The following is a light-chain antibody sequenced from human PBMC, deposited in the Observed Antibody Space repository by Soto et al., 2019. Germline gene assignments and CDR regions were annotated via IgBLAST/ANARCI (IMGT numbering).Light chain of an antibody. V-gene: IGLV1-51*01. J-gene: IGLJ2*01. CDR3: GTWDSSLSAVV. CDR1: SSNIGNNY. Sequence: QSVSTQPTSVSAAPGQKVTISCSGSSSNIGNNYVSWYQQLPGTAPKLLIYDNNKRPSGIPDRFSGSKSGTSATLGITGLQTGDEADYYCGTWDSSLSAVVFGGGTKLTVL. CDR2: DNN.